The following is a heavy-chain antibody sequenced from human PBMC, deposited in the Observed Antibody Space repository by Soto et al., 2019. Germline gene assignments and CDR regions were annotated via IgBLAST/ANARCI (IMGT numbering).Heavy chain of an antibody. V-gene: IGHV4-59*01. CDR2: IYYSGST. CDR1: GGSISSYY. D-gene: IGHD3-10*01. CDR3: AKVGAAMVRGVHYYYYYGMDV. J-gene: IGHJ6*02. Sequence: SETLFLTCTVSGGSISSYYWSWIRQPPGKGLEWIGYIYYSGSTNYNPSLKSRVTISVDTSKNQFSLKLSSVTAADTAVYYCAKVGAAMVRGVHYYYYYGMDVWGQGTTVTVSS.